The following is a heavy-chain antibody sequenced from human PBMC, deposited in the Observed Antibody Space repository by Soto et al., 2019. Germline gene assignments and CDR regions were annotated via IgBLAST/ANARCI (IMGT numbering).Heavy chain of an antibody. CDR3: ARYSSSPEY. CDR2: ISYDGSNK. Sequence: QVQLVESGGGVVQPGRSLRLSCAASGFTFSSYAMHWVRQAPGKGLEWVAVISYDGSNKYYADSVKGRFTISRDNSKNTLYLQMNSLRAEDTAVYYCARYSSSPEYWGQGTLVTVSS. CDR1: GFTFSSYA. J-gene: IGHJ4*02. V-gene: IGHV3-30-3*01. D-gene: IGHD6-6*01.